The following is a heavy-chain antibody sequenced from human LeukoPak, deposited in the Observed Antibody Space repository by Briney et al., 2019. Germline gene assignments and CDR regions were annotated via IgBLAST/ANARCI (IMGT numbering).Heavy chain of an antibody. CDR1: GGFISSGSYY. CDR3: ARGLRYVYYFDY. J-gene: IGHJ4*02. D-gene: IGHD3-9*01. CDR2: IYTSGST. Sequence: SETLSLTCTVSGGFISSGSYYWSWIRQPAGKGLEWIGRIYTSGSTNYNPSLKSRVTISVDTSKNQFSLKLSSVTAADTAVYYCARGLRYVYYFDYWGQGTLVTVSS. V-gene: IGHV4-61*02.